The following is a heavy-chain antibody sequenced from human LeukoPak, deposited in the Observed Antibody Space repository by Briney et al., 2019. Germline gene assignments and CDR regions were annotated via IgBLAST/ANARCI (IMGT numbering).Heavy chain of an antibody. Sequence: PGGSRRLSCAASTFTFGTFAMHWVRQAAGKGLEWVAVISSDGINTHYADSVKGPFTISRHNSKNPLSLQMDSLRAEDTAVYYCAREHRGDQLLLNWFFDLWGRGTLVSVSS. V-gene: IGHV3-30*01. CDR2: ISSDGINT. CDR3: AREHRGDQLLLNWFFDL. D-gene: IGHD2-2*01. CDR1: TFTFGTFA. J-gene: IGHJ2*01.